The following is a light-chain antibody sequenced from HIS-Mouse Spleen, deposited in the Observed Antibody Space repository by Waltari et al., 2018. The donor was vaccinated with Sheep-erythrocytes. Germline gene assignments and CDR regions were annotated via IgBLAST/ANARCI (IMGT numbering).Light chain of an antibody. CDR1: SSDVGGYND. Sequence: QSALTQPRSVSGSPGQSVTISCTGTSSDVGGYNDVSWYQQHPGKAPKLMVYDVSTRPSGVPDRFSGSKSGNTASLTISGLQAEDEADYYCCSYAGSYNHVFATGTKVTVL. CDR3: CSYAGSYNHV. V-gene: IGLV2-11*01. CDR2: DVS. J-gene: IGLJ1*01.